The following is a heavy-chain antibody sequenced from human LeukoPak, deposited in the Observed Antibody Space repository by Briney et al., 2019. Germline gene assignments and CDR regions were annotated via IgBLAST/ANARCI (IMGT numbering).Heavy chain of an antibody. CDR2: ITGSGGTT. CDR3: AKGPDKYGIKAYADF. J-gene: IGHJ4*02. Sequence: PGGSLRLSRAASGFTFSNYAMSWVRQAPGKGLEWVSAITGSGGTTYYADSAKGRFTISRDNSKNTVYLQMNSLRAEDTAVYYCAKGPDKYGIKAYADFWGQGTLVTVSS. CDR1: GFTFSNYA. V-gene: IGHV3-23*01. D-gene: IGHD2-8*01.